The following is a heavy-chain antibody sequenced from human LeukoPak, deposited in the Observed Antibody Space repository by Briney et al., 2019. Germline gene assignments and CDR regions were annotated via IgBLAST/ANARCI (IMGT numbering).Heavy chain of an antibody. CDR3: ARDGLVS. Sequence: PGGSLRLSCAASGFTFSIHWMTWVRQAPGKGLEWVANIKQDGSEKYYVDSVKGRFIISRDNAKNSLYLQMNSLRVEDTAVYYCARDGLVSWGQGTLVTVSS. V-gene: IGHV3-7*01. CDR1: GFTFSIHW. J-gene: IGHJ4*02. CDR2: IKQDGSEK. D-gene: IGHD5/OR15-5a*01.